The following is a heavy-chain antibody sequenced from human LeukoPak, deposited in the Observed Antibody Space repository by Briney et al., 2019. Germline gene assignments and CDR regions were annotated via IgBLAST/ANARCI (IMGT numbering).Heavy chain of an antibody. CDR2: IYYSGST. J-gene: IGHJ5*02. CDR3: AARPRIPYQNWFDP. Sequence: SETLSLTCTVSGGSISSGGYYWSWIRQHPGKGLGWIGYIYYSGSTYYNPSLKSRVTISVDTSKNQFSLKLSSVTAADTAVYYCAARPRIPYQNWFDPWGQGTLVTVSS. CDR1: GGSISSGGYY. D-gene: IGHD2-15*01. V-gene: IGHV4-31*03.